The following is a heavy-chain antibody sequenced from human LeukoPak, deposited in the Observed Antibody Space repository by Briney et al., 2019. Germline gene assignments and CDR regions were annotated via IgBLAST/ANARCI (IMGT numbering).Heavy chain of an antibody. CDR3: ARDLLGSDY. Sequence: GGSLRLSCAASGFTFSNYGMSWVRQAPGKGLEWVSSIGGSSNSMYYADSVKGRFTISRDNAKNSLYLQMNSLTAEDTAVYYCARDLLGSDYWGQGTLVTVSS. CDR2: IGGSSNSM. CDR1: GFTFSNYG. D-gene: IGHD2-8*02. J-gene: IGHJ4*02. V-gene: IGHV3-21*06.